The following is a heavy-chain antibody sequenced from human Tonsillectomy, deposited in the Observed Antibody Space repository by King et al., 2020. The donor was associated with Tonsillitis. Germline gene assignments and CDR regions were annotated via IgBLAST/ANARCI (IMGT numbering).Heavy chain of an antibody. CDR3: AHRPEGALWFGENYFYMDV. V-gene: IGHV2-5*01. CDR2: IYWNDDK. J-gene: IGHJ6*03. CDR1: GFSLSTSGVG. Sequence: TLKESGPTLVKPTQTLSLTCSFSGFSLSTSGVGVGWIRQPPGKALEWLAVIYWNDDKRYSPSLKSRLTITKDTSKNQVVLTMTNMDPVDTATYYWAHRPEGALWFGENYFYMDVWGKGTTVTVSS. D-gene: IGHD3-10*01.